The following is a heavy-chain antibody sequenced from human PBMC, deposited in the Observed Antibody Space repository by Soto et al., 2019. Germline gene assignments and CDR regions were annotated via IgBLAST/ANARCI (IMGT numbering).Heavy chain of an antibody. CDR1: GGTFSNYA. CDR3: AREATVDELYHRFDP. D-gene: IGHD4-17*01. J-gene: IGHJ5*02. CDR2: IIPIFGTA. V-gene: IGHV1-69*12. Sequence: QVQLVQSGAEVKKPGSSVKVSCKASGGTFSNYAISWVRQAPGQGLEWMGGIIPIFGTANYAQRYLGRVTITADESMTTVYMELSSLRSADTAVYYCAREATVDELYHRFDPWGQGTLVTVSS.